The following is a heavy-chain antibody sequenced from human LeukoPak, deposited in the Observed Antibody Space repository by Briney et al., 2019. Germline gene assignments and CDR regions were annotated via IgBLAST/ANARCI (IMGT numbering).Heavy chain of an antibody. D-gene: IGHD2-21*02. J-gene: IGHJ6*02. CDR1: GYTFTSYG. Sequence: ASVKVSCKASGYTFTSYGISWVRQAPGQGLEWMGRISAYNGNTNYAQKLQGRVTMTTDTSTSTAYMELRSLRSDDTAVYYCARDGAYCGGDCYPNYYYYYGMDVWGQGTTVTVSS. CDR3: ARDGAYCGGDCYPNYYYYYGMDV. V-gene: IGHV1-18*01. CDR2: ISAYNGNT.